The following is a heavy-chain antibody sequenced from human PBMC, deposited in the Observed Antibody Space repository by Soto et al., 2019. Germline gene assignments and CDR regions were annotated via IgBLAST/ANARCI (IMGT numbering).Heavy chain of an antibody. CDR1: GGSISSSNYY. CDR3: ARRNLEQWLAYFDY. CDR2: IYYSGST. Sequence: PSETLSLTCTVSGGSISSSNYYWGWIRQPPGKGLEWIGSIYYSGSTYYNPSLKSRVTISVDTSKNQFSLKLSSVTAADTAVYYCARRNLEQWLAYFDYWGQGTLVTVSS. J-gene: IGHJ4*02. V-gene: IGHV4-39*01. D-gene: IGHD6-19*01.